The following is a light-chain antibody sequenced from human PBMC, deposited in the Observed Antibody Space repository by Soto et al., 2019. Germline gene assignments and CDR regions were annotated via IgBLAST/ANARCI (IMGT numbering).Light chain of an antibody. J-gene: IGKJ1*01. CDR3: QQCSIYPWT. CDR2: KAS. V-gene: IGKV1-5*03. Sequence: DIPMTQSPSTLSASVGDRVTITCRASQSIRSWLAWYQQKPGKAPKLLIYKASSLQSGVPSRFSGSGSETEFTLTISSLQPDDFAAYYCQQCSIYPWTFGQGTKVEIK. CDR1: QSIRSW.